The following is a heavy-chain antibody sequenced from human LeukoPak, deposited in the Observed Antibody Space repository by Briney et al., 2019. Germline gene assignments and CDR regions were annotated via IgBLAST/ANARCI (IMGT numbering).Heavy chain of an antibody. CDR3: ARVIVATIYGYYYYYGMDV. CDR1: GYTFTSYD. J-gene: IGHJ6*02. CDR2: MNPNSGNT. V-gene: IGHV1-8*01. D-gene: IGHD5-12*01. Sequence: ASVKVSCKASGYTFTSYDINWVRQATGQGLEWMGWMNPNSGNTGYAQKFQGGVTMTRNTSISTAYMELSSLRSEDTAVYYCARVIVATIYGYYYYYGMDVWGQGTTVTVSS.